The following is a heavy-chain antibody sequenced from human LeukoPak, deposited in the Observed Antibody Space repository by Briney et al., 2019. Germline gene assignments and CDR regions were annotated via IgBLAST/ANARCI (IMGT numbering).Heavy chain of an antibody. Sequence: GGSLRLSCAAPGFTFSSYSMNWVRQAPGKGLEWVSYISSSSSTIYYADSVKGRFTISRDNAKNSLYLQMNSLRDEDTAVYYCARDQSSSWYNYFDYWGQGTLVTVSS. D-gene: IGHD6-13*01. CDR3: ARDQSSSWYNYFDY. V-gene: IGHV3-48*02. CDR2: ISSSSSTI. CDR1: GFTFSSYS. J-gene: IGHJ4*02.